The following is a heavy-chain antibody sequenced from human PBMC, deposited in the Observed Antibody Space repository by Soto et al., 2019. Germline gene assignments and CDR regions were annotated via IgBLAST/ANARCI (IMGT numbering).Heavy chain of an antibody. Sequence: QVQLVQSGAEVKKPGSSVKVSCKASGGTFSSYTISWVRQAPGQGLEWMGRIIPILGLANYAQRFQGRVTITADKSTSTAYMELSSLRSEDTAVYYCARASRLGYCSSSSCYDVLDIWGQGTMVTVSS. D-gene: IGHD2-2*01. J-gene: IGHJ3*02. CDR1: GGTFSSYT. V-gene: IGHV1-69*02. CDR3: ARASRLGYCSSSSCYDVLDI. CDR2: IIPILGLA.